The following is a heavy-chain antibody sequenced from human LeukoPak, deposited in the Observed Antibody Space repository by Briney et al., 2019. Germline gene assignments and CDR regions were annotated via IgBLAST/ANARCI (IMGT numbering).Heavy chain of an antibody. CDR1: GFTFRDYY. CDR3: ARDRLGDYDHSGYYDK. Sequence: KTGGSLRLSCAASGFTFRDYYMSWLRQATGKGLDWVAYICDSGRTVYYADSVKGRFTISRDNAKNSVYLQMNNLRAEDTAVYYCARDRLGDYDHSGYYDKWGQGTLVTVSS. V-gene: IGHV3-11*01. J-gene: IGHJ4*02. CDR2: ICDSGRTV. D-gene: IGHD3-22*01.